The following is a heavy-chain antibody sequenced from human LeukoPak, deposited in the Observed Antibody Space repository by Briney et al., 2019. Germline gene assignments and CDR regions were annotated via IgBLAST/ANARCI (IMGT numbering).Heavy chain of an antibody. V-gene: IGHV3-23*01. CDR2: ISGSGGST. Sequence: GESLKISCKGSGYSFSSYAMSWVRQAPGKGLEWVSAISGSGGSTYYADSVKGRFTISRDYSKNTLYLQMNSLRAEDTAVYYCAKDQSLVVAATANDAFDIWGQGTMVTVSS. J-gene: IGHJ3*02. CDR3: AKDQSLVVAATANDAFDI. D-gene: IGHD2-15*01. CDR1: GYSFSSYA.